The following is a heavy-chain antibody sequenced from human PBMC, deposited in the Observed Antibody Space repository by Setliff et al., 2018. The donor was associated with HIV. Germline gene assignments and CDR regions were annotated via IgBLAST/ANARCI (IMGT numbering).Heavy chain of an antibody. J-gene: IGHJ6*03. D-gene: IGHD2-15*01. CDR2: IRSKAYGGTA. CDR3: TREYGPVGARPHYYYMDV. CDR1: GFTFGDYG. V-gene: IGHV3-49*04. Sequence: GGSLRLSCTASGFTFGDYGMSWVRQAPGKGLEWVGFIRSKAYGGTAKYAASVKGRFTISRDDSESTAYLQMNSLKIEDTGRYYCTREYGPVGARPHYYYMDVWGKGTTVTVSS.